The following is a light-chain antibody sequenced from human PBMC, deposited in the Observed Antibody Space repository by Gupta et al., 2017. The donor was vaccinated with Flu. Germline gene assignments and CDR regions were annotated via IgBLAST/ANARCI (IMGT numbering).Light chain of an antibody. CDR2: RNN. Sequence: GQRVIISCSGSSSNIGSNYVSWYQHVPGAAPKLLISRNNLRPSGVPDRFSGSKSGTSASLAISGLRSEDEADYYCASWNVYFEVFGGGTKLTVL. CDR1: SSNIGSNY. J-gene: IGLJ3*02. CDR3: ASWNVYFEV. V-gene: IGLV1-47*01.